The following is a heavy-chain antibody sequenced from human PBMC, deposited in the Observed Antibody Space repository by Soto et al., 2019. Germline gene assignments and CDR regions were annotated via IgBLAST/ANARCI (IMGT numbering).Heavy chain of an antibody. CDR3: ARGREYSGKNWFDP. D-gene: IGHD6-6*01. Sequence: ASVKVSCKASGYTFTSYDINWVRQATGQGLEWMGWMNPNSGNTGYAQKFQGRVTMTRNTSISTAYMELSSLRSEDTAVYYCARGREYSGKNWFDPWGQGTLVTVSS. J-gene: IGHJ5*02. V-gene: IGHV1-8*01. CDR2: MNPNSGNT. CDR1: GYTFTSYD.